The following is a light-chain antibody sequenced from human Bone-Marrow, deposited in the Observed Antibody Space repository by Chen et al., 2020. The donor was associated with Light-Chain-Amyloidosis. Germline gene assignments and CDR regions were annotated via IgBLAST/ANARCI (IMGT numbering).Light chain of an antibody. Sequence: SYDLTQPPSVSVSPGQPARITCSGDDLPTKYAYWYQQKPGQAPVLVIHRDTERPSGISARFSGSSSGTTATLTISGVQAEDEADYHCQSADSSGTYEVIFGGGTKLTVL. J-gene: IGLJ2*01. V-gene: IGLV3-25*03. CDR2: RDT. CDR1: DLPTKY. CDR3: QSADSSGTYEVI.